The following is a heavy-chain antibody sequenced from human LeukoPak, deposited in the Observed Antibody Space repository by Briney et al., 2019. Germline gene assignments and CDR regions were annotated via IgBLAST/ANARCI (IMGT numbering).Heavy chain of an antibody. V-gene: IGHV1-8*01. J-gene: IGHJ4*02. D-gene: IGHD1-14*01. CDR3: AREPSIRPRRVFAY. Sequence: ASVKVSCKASGYTFTSYDINWVRQATGQGLEWMGWMNPNSGNTGYAQKFQGRVTMTRNTSISTAYMELSSLRSEDTAVYYCAREPSIRPRRVFAYWGQGTLVTVSS. CDR2: MNPNSGNT. CDR1: GYTFTSYD.